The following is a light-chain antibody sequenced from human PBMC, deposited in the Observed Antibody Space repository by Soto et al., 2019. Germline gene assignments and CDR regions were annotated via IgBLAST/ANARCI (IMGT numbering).Light chain of an antibody. CDR2: GAS. V-gene: IGKV3-20*01. J-gene: IGKJ1*01. Sequence: VLTQSPCTLSLSPGERATLSCRASQSVSSSYLAWYQQKPGQAPRLFIYGASSRATGIPDRFSGSGSGTDFTLTISRLEPEDFAVYYCQQYGSSPRTFGQGTKVDIK. CDR1: QSVSSSY. CDR3: QQYGSSPRT.